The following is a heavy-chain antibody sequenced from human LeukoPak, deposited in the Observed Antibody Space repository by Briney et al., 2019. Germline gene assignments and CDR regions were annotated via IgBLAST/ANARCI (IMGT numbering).Heavy chain of an antibody. CDR2: ISYGGGA. V-gene: IGHV4-39*01. J-gene: IGHJ4*02. CDR3: ARRYCSGGICYYFDS. D-gene: IGHD2-8*02. Sequence: SETLSLTCTVSGDSISSSSHYWGWIRQPPGKGLEWIAIISYGGGAFYNPSLKSRVTMSVDTSKNQFSLTLTSVTAADTAAYYCARRYCSGGICYYFDSWGQGTLVTVSS. CDR1: GDSISSSSHY.